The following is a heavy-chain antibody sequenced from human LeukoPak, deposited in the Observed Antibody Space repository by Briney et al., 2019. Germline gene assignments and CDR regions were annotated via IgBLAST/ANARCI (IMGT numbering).Heavy chain of an antibody. J-gene: IGHJ4*02. CDR3: ARVPTLGYGTKFDY. CDR1: GGSISRGGYY. CDR2: IYYSGST. D-gene: IGHD5-12*01. Sequence: PSETLSLTCTVSGGSISRGGYYWSWIRQHPGKGLEWIEYIYYSGSTYYNPSLKSRLTISGDTSKNQFSLKLSSVTAADTAVYYCARVPTLGYGTKFDYWGQGTLVTVCS. V-gene: IGHV4-31*03.